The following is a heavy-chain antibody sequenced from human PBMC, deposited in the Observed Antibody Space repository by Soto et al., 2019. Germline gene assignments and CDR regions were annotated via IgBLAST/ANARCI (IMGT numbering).Heavy chain of an antibody. V-gene: IGHV4-59*01. Sequence: KTSETLSLTCTVSGGSISSYYWSWIRQPPGKGLEWIGYIYYSGSTNYNPSLKSRVTISVDTSKNQFSLKLSSVTAADTAVYYCARVMTTVTTLYMDVWGKGTTVTVSS. D-gene: IGHD4-17*01. CDR1: GGSISSYY. J-gene: IGHJ6*03. CDR3: ARVMTTVTTLYMDV. CDR2: IYYSGST.